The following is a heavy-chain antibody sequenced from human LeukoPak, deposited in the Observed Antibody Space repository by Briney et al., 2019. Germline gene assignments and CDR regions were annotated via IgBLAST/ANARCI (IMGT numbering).Heavy chain of an antibody. Sequence: GGSLRLSCEASGFMFSSYAMHWVRQAPGKGLEWVAVISYNGSNKYHADSVKGRLTISRDNSKNTLFLQMNSLRADDTALYYCARDLETLAARNELIWSNWFDPWGQGTLVTVSS. CDR3: ARDLETLAARNELIWSNWFDP. CDR1: GFMFSSYA. V-gene: IGHV3-30-3*01. D-gene: IGHD6-6*01. CDR2: ISYNGSNK. J-gene: IGHJ5*02.